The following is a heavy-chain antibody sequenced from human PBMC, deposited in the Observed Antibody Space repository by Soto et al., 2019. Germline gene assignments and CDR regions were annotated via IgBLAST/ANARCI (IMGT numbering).Heavy chain of an antibody. CDR1: GFSFTSSA. CDR2: IVVGSDNT. Sequence: GASVKVSCKTSGFSFTSSAIQWVRQARGQRLEWIGWIVVGSDNTNYAQKLQGRVTMTTDTSTSTAYMELRSLRSDDTAVYYCARFMIVVVPTDYYYYGMDVWGQGTTVTVSS. V-gene: IGHV1-58*02. D-gene: IGHD3-22*01. J-gene: IGHJ6*02. CDR3: ARFMIVVVPTDYYYYGMDV.